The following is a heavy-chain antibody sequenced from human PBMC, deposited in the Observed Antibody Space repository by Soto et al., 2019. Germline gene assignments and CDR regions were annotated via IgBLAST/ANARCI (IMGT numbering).Heavy chain of an antibody. Sequence: GGSLRLSCAASGFTFSSFALSWVRQAPGMGLEWVSAISGSGDDTDYADSVKGRFTISRDNSKNTLYLQMNSLRAEDTAVYYCAGPGYSSQDYWGQGALVTVSS. V-gene: IGHV3-23*01. CDR1: GFTFSSFA. J-gene: IGHJ4*02. CDR3: AGPGYSSQDY. D-gene: IGHD5-18*01. CDR2: ISGSGDDT.